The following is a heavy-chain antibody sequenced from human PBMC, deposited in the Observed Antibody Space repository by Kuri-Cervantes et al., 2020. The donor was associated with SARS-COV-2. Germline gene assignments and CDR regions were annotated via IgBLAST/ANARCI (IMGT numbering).Heavy chain of an antibody. J-gene: IGHJ4*02. CDR2: IYHSGST. V-gene: IGHV4-30-2*01. CDR1: GGSISSGGYS. D-gene: IGHD2-15*01. Sequence: SETLSLTCAVSGGSISSGGYSWSWIRQPPGKGLEWIGYIYHSGSTYYNPSLKSRVTISVDRSKNPFSLKLSSVTAADTAVYYCARDGSGGDADYWGQGTLVTVSS. CDR3: ARDGSGGDADY.